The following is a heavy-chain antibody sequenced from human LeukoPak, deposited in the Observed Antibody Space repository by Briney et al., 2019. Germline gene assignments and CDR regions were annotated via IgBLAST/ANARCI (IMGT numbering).Heavy chain of an antibody. CDR3: AKATNSDIVLEN. D-gene: IGHD3-9*01. CDR1: GFTFSSYW. Sequence: GSLRLSCEASGFTFSSYWVAWVRQAPGKGLEWVANIKQDGSAKLYVDSVKGRFTISRDNAKNSLFLQMNSLGAEDTAVYYCAKATNSDIVLENWGQGTLVTVSS. J-gene: IGHJ4*02. V-gene: IGHV3-7*01. CDR2: IKQDGSAK.